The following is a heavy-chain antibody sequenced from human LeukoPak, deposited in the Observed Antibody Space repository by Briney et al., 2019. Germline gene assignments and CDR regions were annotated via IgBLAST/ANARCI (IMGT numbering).Heavy chain of an antibody. D-gene: IGHD3-3*01. CDR1: GGTFSSYA. CDR3: ARGTAYDFWSGYYSAFDY. J-gene: IGHJ4*02. Sequence: SVKVSCKASGGTFSSYAISWVRQAPGQGLEWMGGIIPIFGTANYAQKFQGRVTITTDESTSTAYMELSSLRSDDTAVYYCARGTAYDFWSGYYSAFDYWGQGTLVTVSS. CDR2: IIPIFGTA. V-gene: IGHV1-69*05.